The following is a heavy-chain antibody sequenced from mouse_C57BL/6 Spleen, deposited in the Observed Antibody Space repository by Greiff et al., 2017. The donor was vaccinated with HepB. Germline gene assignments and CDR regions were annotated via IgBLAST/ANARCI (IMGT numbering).Heavy chain of an antibody. CDR3: TRWDDYDSAWFAY. CDR1: GYTFTDYE. J-gene: IGHJ3*01. V-gene: IGHV1-15*01. CDR2: IDPETGGT. Sequence: QVQLQQSGAELVRPGASVTLSCKASGYTFTDYEMHWVKQTPVHGLEWIGAIDPETGGTAYNQKFKGKAILTADKSSSTAYMELRSLTSEDSAVYYCTRWDDYDSAWFAYWGQGTLVTVSA. D-gene: IGHD2-4*01.